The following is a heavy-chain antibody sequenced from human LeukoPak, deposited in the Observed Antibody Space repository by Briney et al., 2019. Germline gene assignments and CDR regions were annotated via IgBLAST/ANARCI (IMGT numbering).Heavy chain of an antibody. J-gene: IGHJ4*02. CDR2: ISWNSGSI. V-gene: IGHV3-9*03. D-gene: IGHD3-3*01. CDR1: GFTFSRYW. Sequence: PGGSLRLSCAASGFTFSRYWMHWVRQAPGKGLEWVSGISWNSGSIGYADSVKGRFTISRDNAKNSLYLQMNSLRAEDMALYYCAKARDYDFWSGFDYWGQGTLVTVSS. CDR3: AKARDYDFWSGFDY.